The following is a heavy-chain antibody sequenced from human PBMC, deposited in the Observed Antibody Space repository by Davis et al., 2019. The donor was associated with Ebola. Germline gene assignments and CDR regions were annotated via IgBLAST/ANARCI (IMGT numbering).Heavy chain of an antibody. D-gene: IGHD1-26*01. J-gene: IGHJ4*02. V-gene: IGHV4-4*02. Sequence: MPSETLSLTCTVSGGTINNYDWWTWVRQSPGKGLEWIGEIFHSGSPNYNPSLNSRVTISVDKAKNQFSLEIHSLTAADTAVYFCASVGPLVGFFDLWGQGILVSVSS. CDR2: IFHSGSP. CDR3: ASVGPLVGFFDL. CDR1: GGTINNYDW.